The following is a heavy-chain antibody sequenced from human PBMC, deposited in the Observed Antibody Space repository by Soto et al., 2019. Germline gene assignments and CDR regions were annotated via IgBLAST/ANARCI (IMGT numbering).Heavy chain of an antibody. D-gene: IGHD6-13*01. CDR3: ARIKSSSWRGGSYYYYYGMDV. Sequence: PSETLSLTCAVYGGSFSGYYWSWIRQPPGKGLEWIGEINHSGSTNYNPSLKSRVTISVDTSKNQFSLKLSSVTAADTAVYYCARIKSSSWRGGSYYYYYGMDVWGQGTTVTVSS. J-gene: IGHJ6*02. V-gene: IGHV4-34*01. CDR1: GGSFSGYY. CDR2: INHSGST.